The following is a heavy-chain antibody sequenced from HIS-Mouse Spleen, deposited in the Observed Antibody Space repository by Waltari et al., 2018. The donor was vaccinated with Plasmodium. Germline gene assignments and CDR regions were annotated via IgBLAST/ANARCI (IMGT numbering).Heavy chain of an antibody. J-gene: IGHJ4*02. CDR3: AKAQGVINFDY. CDR2: TSYDGSNK. V-gene: IGHV3-30*18. Sequence: QVQLVDSGGGVVQPGRSLRLSCAASGFTFRCYGMHWVRQAPGKGLEWVAVTSYDGSNKYYADSVKGRFTISRDNSKNTLYLQMNSLRAEDTAVYYCAKAQGVINFDYWGQGTLVTVSS. D-gene: IGHD3-16*01. CDR1: GFTFRCYG.